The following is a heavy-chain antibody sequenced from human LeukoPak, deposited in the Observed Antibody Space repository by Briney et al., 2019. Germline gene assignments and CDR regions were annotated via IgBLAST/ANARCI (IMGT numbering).Heavy chain of an antibody. Sequence: PGGSLRLSCAASGFTFSSYSMHWVRQAPGKGLEWVALISDDGSNEQFADSVKGRFTISRDNAKNSLYLQMNSLRDEDTAVYYCAREGLRTGYCGGDCLDYWGQGTLVTVSS. CDR1: GFTFSSYS. J-gene: IGHJ4*02. D-gene: IGHD2-21*02. CDR2: ISDDGSNE. CDR3: AREGLRTGYCGGDCLDY. V-gene: IGHV3-30*04.